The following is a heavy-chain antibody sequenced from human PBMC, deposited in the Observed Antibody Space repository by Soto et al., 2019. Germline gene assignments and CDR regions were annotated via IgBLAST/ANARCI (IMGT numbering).Heavy chain of an antibody. CDR1: GFDVSNTD. Sequence: EVQLVESGGDLVQRGGSLRLSCAASGFDVSNTDMSWVRQAPGKGLELVSVIYSGGYTNYADSVKGRFIVSRDSPKNTLYTQMDSLRAEDTAVYYCAREAIIVIAAPEYYFDYWGQGTLVTVSS. CDR3: AREAIIVIAAPEYYFDY. V-gene: IGHV3-66*01. CDR2: IYSGGYT. D-gene: IGHD3-22*01. J-gene: IGHJ4*02.